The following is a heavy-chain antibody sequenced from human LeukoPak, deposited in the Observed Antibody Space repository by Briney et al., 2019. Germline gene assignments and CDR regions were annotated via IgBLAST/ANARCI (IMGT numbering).Heavy chain of an antibody. J-gene: IGHJ5*01. CDR1: GYNFPTYW. CDR3: ARGDVVRGVNWFDS. V-gene: IGHV5-51*01. D-gene: IGHD2-21*02. CDR2: IYPGDSDT. Sequence: GESLKISCKGSGYNFPTYWIGWVRQMPVKGLEWMGSIYPGDSDTKYSPSFQGQVTISVDKSTNTAYLQWKSLKASDTAMYYCARGDVVRGVNWFDSWGQGALVTVSS.